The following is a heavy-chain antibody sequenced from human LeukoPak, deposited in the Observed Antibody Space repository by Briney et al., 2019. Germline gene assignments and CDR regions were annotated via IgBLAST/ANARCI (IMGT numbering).Heavy chain of an antibody. D-gene: IGHD5-24*01. CDR3: ARDSRWLQFKIYYYYMDV. CDR2: IRGNGET. CDR1: GFTFNDYY. V-gene: IGHV3-69-1*01. Sequence: GGSLRLSCAASGFTFNDYYMSWVRQGPARGLEWVSSIRGNGETFYADSVKGRFTLSSDNSKNTLYLQMNSLRAEDTAVYYCARDSRWLQFKIYYYYMDVWGKGTTVTVSS. J-gene: IGHJ6*03.